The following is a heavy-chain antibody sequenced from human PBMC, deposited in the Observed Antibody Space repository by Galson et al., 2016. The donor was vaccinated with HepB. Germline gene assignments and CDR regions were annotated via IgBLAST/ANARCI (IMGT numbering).Heavy chain of an antibody. D-gene: IGHD6-13*01. Sequence: SLRLSCAASGNTVSNNYMRWVRQAPGKGLEWVSLLYSIGNTQYADPVKGRFTISRDNSKNTLYLQMNGLRAEDTAIYYCARDPPAAATGTWGWGQGTLVTVSS. J-gene: IGHJ4*02. CDR2: LYSIGNT. V-gene: IGHV3-53*01. CDR1: GNTVSNNY. CDR3: ARDPPAAATGTWG.